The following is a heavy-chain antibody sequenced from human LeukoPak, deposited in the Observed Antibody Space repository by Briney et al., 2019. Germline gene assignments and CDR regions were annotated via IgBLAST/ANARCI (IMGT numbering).Heavy chain of an antibody. Sequence: PSETLSLTCTVSGGSISSGSYYWSWIRQPAGKGLEWIGRIYTSGSTNYNPSLKSRVTISVDTSKNQFSLKLSSVTAADTAVYYCAREGSKKQLALWYMDVWGKGTTVTVSS. J-gene: IGHJ6*03. CDR1: GGSISSGSYY. CDR2: IYTSGST. CDR3: AREGSKKQLALWYMDV. D-gene: IGHD6-13*01. V-gene: IGHV4-61*02.